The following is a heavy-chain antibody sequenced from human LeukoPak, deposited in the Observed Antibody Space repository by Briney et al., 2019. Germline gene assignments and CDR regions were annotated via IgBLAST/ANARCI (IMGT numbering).Heavy chain of an antibody. V-gene: IGHV1-18*01. CDR1: GYTFTSYG. J-gene: IGHJ4*02. Sequence: ASVKVSCKASGYTFTSYGISWVRQAPGQGREWMGWISAYNGNTNYAQKLQGRVTMTTDTSTSTAYMELRSLRSDDTAVYYCAGTDVLRYFDWASFDYWGQGTLVTVSS. D-gene: IGHD3-9*01. CDR3: AGTDVLRYFDWASFDY. CDR2: ISAYNGNT.